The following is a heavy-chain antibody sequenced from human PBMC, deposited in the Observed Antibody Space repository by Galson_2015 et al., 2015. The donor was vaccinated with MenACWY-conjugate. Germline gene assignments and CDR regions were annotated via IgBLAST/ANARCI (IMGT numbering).Heavy chain of an antibody. CDR3: ARRIPSRDGFDI. CDR2: TRNRANSYTT. Sequence: SLRLSCAASGFTFSDYYMDRVRQAPGKGLEWVGRTRNRANSYTTEYAASVKGRFTISRDDSKSSLYLQMNSLKIEDTAVYFCARRIPSRDGFDIWGQGTKVTVSS. D-gene: IGHD5-18*01. V-gene: IGHV3-72*01. J-gene: IGHJ3*02. CDR1: GFTFSDYY.